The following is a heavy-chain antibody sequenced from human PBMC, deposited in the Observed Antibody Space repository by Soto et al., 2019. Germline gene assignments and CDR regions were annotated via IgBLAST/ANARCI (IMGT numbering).Heavy chain of an antibody. J-gene: IGHJ6*03. CDR3: AKARYYYYYMDV. CDR2: ISWNSGSI. V-gene: IGHV3-9*01. Sequence: PGGSLRLSCAASGFTFDDYAMHWVRQAPGKGLEWVSGISWNSGSIGYADSVKGRFTISRDNAKNSLYLQMNSLRAENTALYYCAKARYYYYYMDVWGKGTTVTVSS. CDR1: GFTFDDYA.